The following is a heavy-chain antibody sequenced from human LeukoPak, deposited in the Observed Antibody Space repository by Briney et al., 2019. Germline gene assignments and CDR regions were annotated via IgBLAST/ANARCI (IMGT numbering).Heavy chain of an antibody. CDR2: IRSKANSYAT. V-gene: IGHV3-73*01. CDR1: GFTFSGSA. D-gene: IGHD4-17*01. Sequence: GGSLRLSCAASGFTFSGSAMHWVRQASGKGLEWVGRIRSKANSYATAYAASVKGRFTISRDDSKNTAYLQMSSLKTEDTAVYYCTRPNDYGDSDGALDYWGQGTLVTVSS. CDR3: TRPNDYGDSDGALDY. J-gene: IGHJ4*02.